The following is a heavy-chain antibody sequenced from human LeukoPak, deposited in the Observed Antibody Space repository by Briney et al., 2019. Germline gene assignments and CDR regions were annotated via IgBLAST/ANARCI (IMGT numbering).Heavy chain of an antibody. D-gene: IGHD1-26*01. CDR1: GGSISSSNW. V-gene: IGHV4-4*02. CDR3: ARGSGRYPYHFDY. J-gene: IGHJ4*02. Sequence: SGTLSLTCTVSGGSISSSNWWSWVRQPPGKGLEWIGEIYHSGSTNYNPSLKSRVTISVDTSKNQFSLKLNSMTAADTAVYYCARGSGRYPYHFDYWGQGTLVTVSS. CDR2: IYHSGST.